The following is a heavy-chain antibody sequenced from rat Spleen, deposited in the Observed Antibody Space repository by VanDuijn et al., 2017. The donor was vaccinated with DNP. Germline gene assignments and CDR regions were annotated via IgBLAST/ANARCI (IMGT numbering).Heavy chain of an antibody. CDR3: ARAATTVDWYFDF. J-gene: IGHJ1*01. V-gene: IGHV2-43*01. CDR2: VWIGGTT. D-gene: IGHD1-1*01. CDR1: GFSLTNHH. Sequence: QVQLRESGPGLVQPSQTLSLACTVSGFSLTNHHVPWVRQPSGKGLEWMGVVWIGGTTHISSIFKSRVSISRDTSKSQVLLTLNSLQSEDTGTYFCARAATTVDWYFDFWGPGTMVTVSS.